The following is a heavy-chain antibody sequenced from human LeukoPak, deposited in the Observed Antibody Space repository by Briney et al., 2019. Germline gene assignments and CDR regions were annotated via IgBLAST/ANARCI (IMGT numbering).Heavy chain of an antibody. Sequence: GASVKVSCKASGYTFTGYYMHWVRQAPGQGLEWMGWINPNSGGTNYAQKFQGRVTMTRDTSISTAYMELSSLRSEDTAVYYCARAPLGDGIQFSYWGQGTLVTVSS. CDR1: GYTFTGYY. V-gene: IGHV1-2*02. CDR2: INPNSGGT. CDR3: ARAPLGDGIQFSY. J-gene: IGHJ4*02. D-gene: IGHD5-18*01.